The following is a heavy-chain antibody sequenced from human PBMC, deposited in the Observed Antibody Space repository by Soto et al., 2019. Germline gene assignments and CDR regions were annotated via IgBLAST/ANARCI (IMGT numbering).Heavy chain of an antibody. D-gene: IGHD2-15*01. Sequence: SQTLSLTCAISGDSVSGNSAAWNWIRQSPSRGLEWLGRTYYRSKWYNDYSVSVKSRITVTPDTSKNQFSLHLKSVTPEDTGVYYCARRHDSVFDNWGQGTLVTVSS. CDR1: GDSVSGNSAA. CDR2: TYYRSKWYN. V-gene: IGHV6-1*01. J-gene: IGHJ4*02. CDR3: ARRHDSVFDN.